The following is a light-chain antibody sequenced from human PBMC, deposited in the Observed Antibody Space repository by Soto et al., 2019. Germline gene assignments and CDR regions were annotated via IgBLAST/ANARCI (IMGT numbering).Light chain of an antibody. CDR3: QQYSGYSLFT. V-gene: IGKV1-5*01. CDR1: QRISGW. CDR2: DAS. J-gene: IGKJ3*01. Sequence: DIPMTQSPSTLSASVGDRVTITCRASQRISGWLAWYQQRPGKAPKLLIYDASSLESGVPSRFSGSGSGTEFTLTIGGLQPDDFATYYCQQYSGYSLFTFGPGTIVDIK.